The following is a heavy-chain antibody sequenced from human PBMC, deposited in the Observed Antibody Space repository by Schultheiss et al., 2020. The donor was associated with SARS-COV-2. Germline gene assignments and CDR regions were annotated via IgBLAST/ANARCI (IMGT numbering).Heavy chain of an antibody. V-gene: IGHV3-72*01. CDR2: TRNKANSYTT. CDR3: AREGWDYYGSGREGS. J-gene: IGHJ5*02. D-gene: IGHD3-10*01. Sequence: GGSLRLSCAASGFTFSDHYMDWVRQAPGKGLEWVGRTRNKANSYTTEYAASVKGRFTISRDDSKNSLYLQMNSLKTEDTAVYYCAREGWDYYGSGREGSWGQGTLVTVSS. CDR1: GFTFSDHY.